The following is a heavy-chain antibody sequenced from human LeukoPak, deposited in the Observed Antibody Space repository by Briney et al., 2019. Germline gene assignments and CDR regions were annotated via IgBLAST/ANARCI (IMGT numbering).Heavy chain of an antibody. CDR2: INHSGDT. CDR3: ARARRGTIAARQGYYQH. CDR1: GGSFSGFY. Sequence: SETLSLTCAVSGGSFSGFYWSWIRQTPGKGLEWIGEINHSGDTNYNPSLKSRVTMSLGTSKIQLSLRLTSVTAADTAIYYCARARRGTIAARQGYYQHWGQGTLVTVSS. D-gene: IGHD6-6*01. V-gene: IGHV4-34*01. J-gene: IGHJ1*01.